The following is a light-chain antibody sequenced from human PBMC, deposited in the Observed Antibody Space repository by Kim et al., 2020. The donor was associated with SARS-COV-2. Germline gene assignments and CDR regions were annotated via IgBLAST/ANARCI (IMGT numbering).Light chain of an antibody. CDR2: DVS. CDR3: SSYTSNSSPYLV. Sequence: QSALTQPASVSGSPGQSITISCTGTSSDIGGSNYVSWYQQHPGKVPKLMIYDVSNRPSGVSNRFSGSKSGNTASLTISGLLAEDEADYYCSSYTSNSSPYLVFGGGTQLTVL. V-gene: IGLV2-14*03. CDR1: SSDIGGSNY. J-gene: IGLJ2*01.